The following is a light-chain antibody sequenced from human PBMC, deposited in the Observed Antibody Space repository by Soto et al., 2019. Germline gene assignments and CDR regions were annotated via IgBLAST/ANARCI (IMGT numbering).Light chain of an antibody. Sequence: DIQMTQSPSTLSAFVGDRVTITCRASQRIHYWLAWYQQKPGKAPKVLIYDASSLENGVPSRFSGSGFGTEFTLTISSLQPEDFATYYCQHYANYPYTFGQGTKLEIK. CDR2: DAS. CDR3: QHYANYPYT. J-gene: IGKJ2*01. CDR1: QRIHYW. V-gene: IGKV1-5*01.